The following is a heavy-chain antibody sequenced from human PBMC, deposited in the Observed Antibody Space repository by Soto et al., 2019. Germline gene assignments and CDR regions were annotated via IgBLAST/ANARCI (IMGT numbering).Heavy chain of an antibody. Sequence: QVQLQQWGAGLLKPSETLSLTCAVYGGSFSGYYWSWIRQPPGKGLEWIGEINHSGSTNYNPSLKSRVTISVDTSKNQFSLKLSSVTAADTAVYYCACPTGVAGTPFCVYWGQGTLVTVSS. CDR1: GGSFSGYY. J-gene: IGHJ4*02. D-gene: IGHD6-19*01. V-gene: IGHV4-34*01. CDR3: ACPTGVAGTPFCVY. CDR2: INHSGST.